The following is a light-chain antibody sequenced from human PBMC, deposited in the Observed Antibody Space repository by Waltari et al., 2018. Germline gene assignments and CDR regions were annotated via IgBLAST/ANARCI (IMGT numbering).Light chain of an antibody. CDR3: QQGNDFPLT. Sequence: DIQMTQSPSSVSASVGDRFTITWRASRDFGRGLAWYQQKPGKAPEFLIYDSSTFQSGVPSRFSGSGSGREFTLTITSLQPEDFSTYYCQQGNDFPLTFGGGTKVEMK. V-gene: IGKV1-12*01. CDR2: DSS. J-gene: IGKJ4*01. CDR1: RDFGRG.